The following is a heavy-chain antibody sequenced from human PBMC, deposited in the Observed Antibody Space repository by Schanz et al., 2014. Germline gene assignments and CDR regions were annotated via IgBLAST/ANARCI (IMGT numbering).Heavy chain of an antibody. J-gene: IGHJ4*02. CDR1: GFGFDDYA. D-gene: IGHD5-12*01. Sequence: EVQLVESGGGLVQPGGSLRLSCAGSGFGFDDYAMSWVRQAPGKGLEWVSYISSSSSYISYADSVKGRFTISRDNSKNTLYLQMNSLRVEDTALYYCAREYSSYGTVYYWGQGTLVTVSS. CDR2: ISSSSSYI. CDR3: AREYSSYGTVYY. V-gene: IGHV3-21*05.